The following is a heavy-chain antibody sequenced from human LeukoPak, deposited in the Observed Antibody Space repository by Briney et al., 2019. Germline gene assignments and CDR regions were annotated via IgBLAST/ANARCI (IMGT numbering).Heavy chain of an antibody. CDR1: GGSFSGYY. Sequence: PSETLSLTCAVYGGSFSGYYWSWIRQPPGKGLEWIGEINHSGSTNYNPSLKSRVTISVDTSKNQFSLKLSSVTAADTAVYYCARGALYYGSGSYAENWFDPWGQGTLVTVSP. CDR3: ARGALYYGSGSYAENWFDP. CDR2: INHSGST. D-gene: IGHD3-10*01. J-gene: IGHJ5*02. V-gene: IGHV4-34*01.